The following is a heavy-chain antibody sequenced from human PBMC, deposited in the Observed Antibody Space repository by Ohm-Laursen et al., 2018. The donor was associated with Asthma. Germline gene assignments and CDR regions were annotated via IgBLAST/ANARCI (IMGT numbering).Heavy chain of an antibody. CDR3: ARDYYDSSGLSDY. CDR2: ISSSSSYI. CDR1: GFTFSSYA. Sequence: SLRLSCAAPGFTFSSYAMHWVRQAPGKGLEWVSSISSSSSYIYYADSVKGRFTISRDNAKNSLYLQMNSLRAEDTAVYYCARDYYDSSGLSDYWGQGTLVTVSS. J-gene: IGHJ4*02. V-gene: IGHV3-21*01. D-gene: IGHD3-22*01.